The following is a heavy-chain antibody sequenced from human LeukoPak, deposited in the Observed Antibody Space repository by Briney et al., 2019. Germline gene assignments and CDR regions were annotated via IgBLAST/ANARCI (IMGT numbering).Heavy chain of an antibody. V-gene: IGHV4-31*03. D-gene: IGHD3-3*01. CDR1: GGSISSGGYY. Sequence: PSQTLSLTCTVSGGSISSGGYYWSWIRQHPGKGLEWIGYIYYSGSTYYNPSLKGRVTISVDTSKNQFSLKLSSVTAADTAVYYCARMEAYDFWSGYKNYYFDYWGQGTLVTVSS. CDR2: IYYSGST. J-gene: IGHJ4*02. CDR3: ARMEAYDFWSGYKNYYFDY.